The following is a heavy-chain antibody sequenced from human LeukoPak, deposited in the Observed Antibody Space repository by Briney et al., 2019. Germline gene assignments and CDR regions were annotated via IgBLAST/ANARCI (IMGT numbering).Heavy chain of an antibody. CDR3: ARRGLRGVMLYFDY. J-gene: IGHJ4*02. CDR2: INHSGST. Sequence: SETLSLTCAVNGGSFSGYYCSLVRQPPDKRLLWIGEINHSGSTNYNPSLKSRVTISVDTSKNQFSLKLSSVTAADTAVYYCARRGLRGVMLYFDYWGQGTLVTVSS. V-gene: IGHV4-34*01. CDR1: GGSFSGYY. D-gene: IGHD3-10*01.